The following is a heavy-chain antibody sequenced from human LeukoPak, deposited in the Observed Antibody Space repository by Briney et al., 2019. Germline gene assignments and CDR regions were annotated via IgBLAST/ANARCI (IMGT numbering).Heavy chain of an antibody. Sequence: GGSLRLSCAASGFTFSSYSMNWVRQAPGKGLEWVSSISSSSSYIYYAASVKGRFTISRDNAKNSLYLQMNSLRAEDTAVYYCAKKETTVTTFFENWGQGTLVTVSS. CDR1: GFTFSSYS. CDR3: AKKETTVTTFFEN. V-gene: IGHV3-21*04. J-gene: IGHJ4*02. CDR2: ISSSSSYI. D-gene: IGHD4-17*01.